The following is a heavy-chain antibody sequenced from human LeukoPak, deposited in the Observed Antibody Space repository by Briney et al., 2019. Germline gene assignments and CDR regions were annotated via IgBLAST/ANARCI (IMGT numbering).Heavy chain of an antibody. V-gene: IGHV1-18*01. CDR1: GDTFTSYG. CDR3: ARDSEPVYCSGTSCYQNEFDV. Sequence: ASVKVSCKASGDTFTSYGISWVRQAPGQGLEWMGWISAYNGNTNYAQKLQGTVTMTTDTSTSTAYMELRSLISEDTAVYYCARDSEPVYCSGTSCYQNEFDVWGQGTLVTVSS. D-gene: IGHD2-2*01. J-gene: IGHJ4*02. CDR2: ISAYNGNT.